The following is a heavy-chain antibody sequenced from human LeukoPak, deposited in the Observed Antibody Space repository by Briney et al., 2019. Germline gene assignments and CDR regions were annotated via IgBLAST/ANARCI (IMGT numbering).Heavy chain of an antibody. CDR2: IYPRDSDT. CDR3: ARGDDYSSSRPFDP. V-gene: IGHV5-51*01. D-gene: IGHD4-11*01. CDR1: GYIFSSYW. Sequence: GESLKISCKGSGYIFSSYWIGWVRQTPGKALEWVGIIYPRDSDTRYSPSFQGHVTISVDKSIRTAYLQWTSLKAADTAIYYCARGDDYSSSRPFDPWGQGTLVIVSS. J-gene: IGHJ5*02.